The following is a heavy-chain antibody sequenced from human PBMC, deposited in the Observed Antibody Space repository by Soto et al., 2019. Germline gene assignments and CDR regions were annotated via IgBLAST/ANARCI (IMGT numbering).Heavy chain of an antibody. CDR3: ATRGLNGDPFDY. V-gene: IGHV4-39*01. CDR2: IFYTGST. CDR1: GGSIISTTYY. J-gene: IGHJ4*02. Sequence: SETLSLTCTVSGGSIISTTYYWAWIRQPPGEGLEWIGTIFYTGSTYYNPSLTSRPTISVDTSKNQFSLKLSSVTATDTAVYYCATRGLNGDPFDYWGQGTLVTVSS. D-gene: IGHD4-17*01.